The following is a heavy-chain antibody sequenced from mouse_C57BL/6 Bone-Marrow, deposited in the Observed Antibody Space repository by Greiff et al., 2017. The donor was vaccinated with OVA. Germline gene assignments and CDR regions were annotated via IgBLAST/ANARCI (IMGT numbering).Heavy chain of an antibody. V-gene: IGHV3-1*01. J-gene: IGHJ1*03. D-gene: IGHD1-1*01. CDR2: ISYSGST. CDR1: GYSITSGYD. CDR3: ARNYGSSYGYFDV. Sequence: EVQLQQSGPGMVKPSQSLSLTCTVTGYSITSGYDWHWIRHFPGNKLEWMGYISYSGSTNYNPSLKSRISITHDTSKNHFFLKLNSVTTEDTATYYCARNYGSSYGYFDVWGTGTTVTVSS.